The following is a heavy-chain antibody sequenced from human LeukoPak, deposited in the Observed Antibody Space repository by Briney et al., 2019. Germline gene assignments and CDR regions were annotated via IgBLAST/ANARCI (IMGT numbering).Heavy chain of an antibody. V-gene: IGHV4-59*01. D-gene: IGHD6-19*01. CDR2: IYYSGST. CDR1: GGSISSDY. J-gene: IGHJ4*02. CDR3: ARGNRHPGIAVAVDFDY. Sequence: PSETLSLTCTVSGGSISSDYWSWIRQPPGKGLEWLGYIYYSGSTNYNPSLKSRVTISVDTSKNQFSLKLSSVTAADTAVYYCARGNRHPGIAVAVDFDYWGQGTLVTVSS.